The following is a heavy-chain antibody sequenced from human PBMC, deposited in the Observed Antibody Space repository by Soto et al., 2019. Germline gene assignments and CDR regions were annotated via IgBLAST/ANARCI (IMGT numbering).Heavy chain of an antibody. CDR1: GFTFRDYA. D-gene: IGHD2-2*01. J-gene: IGHJ6*01. CDR3: TREGAYTSPPYYYFYAMDV. Sequence: GGSLRLSCKGSGFTFRDYAISWVRQAPGKGLQWVGFMRAKAFGGTTEYATFVKGRFTISRDDSKSVAYLQMNSLETEDTAVYYCTREGAYTSPPYYYFYAMDVWGQGTRVTVSS. V-gene: IGHV3-49*04. CDR2: MRAKAFGGTT.